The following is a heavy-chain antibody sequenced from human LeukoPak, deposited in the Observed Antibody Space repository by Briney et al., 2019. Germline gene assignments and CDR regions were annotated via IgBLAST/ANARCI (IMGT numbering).Heavy chain of an antibody. Sequence: PSETLSLTCAVYGGSFSGYYWSWIRQPPGKGLEWIGYIYHSGSTYYNPSLKSRVTISVDRSKNQFSLKLSSVTAADTAVYYCARDALVGAGWYYFDYWGQGTLVTVSS. V-gene: IGHV4-30-2*01. CDR1: GGSFSGYY. CDR2: IYHSGST. CDR3: ARDALVGAGWYYFDY. D-gene: IGHD1-26*01. J-gene: IGHJ4*02.